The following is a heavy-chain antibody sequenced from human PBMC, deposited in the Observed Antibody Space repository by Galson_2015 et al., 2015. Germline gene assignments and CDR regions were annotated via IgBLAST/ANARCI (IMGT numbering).Heavy chain of an antibody. V-gene: IGHV3-53*01. Sequence: SLRLSCAASGFTVSSNYMSWVRQAPGKGLEWVSVIYSGGSTYYADSVKGRFTISRDNSKNTLYLQMNSLRAEDTAVYYCAREGGGCSGGSCGEYYYYYMDVWGKGTTVTVSS. D-gene: IGHD2-15*01. CDR1: GFTVSSNY. CDR2: IYSGGST. J-gene: IGHJ6*03. CDR3: AREGGGCSGGSCGEYYYYYMDV.